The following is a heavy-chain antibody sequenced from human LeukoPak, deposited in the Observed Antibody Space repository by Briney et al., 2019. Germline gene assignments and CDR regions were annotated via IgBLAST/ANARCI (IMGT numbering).Heavy chain of an antibody. J-gene: IGHJ4*02. D-gene: IGHD3-22*01. CDR3: ARGAADYYDSSGPSDY. V-gene: IGHV4-59*01. CDR2: IYYSGST. CDR1: GGSISSYY. Sequence: SETLSLTCTVSGGSISSYYWSWIRQPPGKGLERIGYIYYSGSTNYNPSLKSRVTISVDTSKNQFSLKLSSVTAADTAVYYCARGAADYYDSSGPSDYWGQGTLVTVSS.